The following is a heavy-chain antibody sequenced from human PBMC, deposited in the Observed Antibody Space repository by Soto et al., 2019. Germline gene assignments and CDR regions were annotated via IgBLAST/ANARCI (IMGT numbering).Heavy chain of an antibody. CDR2: ISSSSRTI. CDR1: GFTLSDYY. V-gene: IGHV3-11*01. D-gene: IGHD6-13*01. CDR3: ARNSEHFDY. Sequence: PGGSLRLSFAASGFTLSDYYMSWVRQAPGKGLEWIAYISSSSRTIYYADSVRGRFTISRDNAENSLFLQMNSLRAEDTALYYCARNSEHFDYWGQGTLVTVSS. J-gene: IGHJ4*02.